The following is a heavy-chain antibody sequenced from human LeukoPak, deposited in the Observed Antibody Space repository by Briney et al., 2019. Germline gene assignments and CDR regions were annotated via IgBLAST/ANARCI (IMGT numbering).Heavy chain of an antibody. D-gene: IGHD3-10*01. V-gene: IGHV3-30-3*01. J-gene: IGHJ4*02. CDR2: ISHDGTKK. CDR3: ARDKIYRGSGSCLDY. Sequence: PGRSLRLSCAASGHTFTGYAMHWVRQAPGKGLEWMAVISHDGTKKDYADSVKGRFTISRDSSNNALYLQMDSLRAEDTAVYYCARDKIYRGSGSCLDYWGQGTLVTVSS. CDR1: GHTFTGYA.